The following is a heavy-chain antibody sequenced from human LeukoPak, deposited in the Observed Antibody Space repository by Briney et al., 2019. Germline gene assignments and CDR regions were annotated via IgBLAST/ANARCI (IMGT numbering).Heavy chain of an antibody. CDR3: TRDQTPYY. V-gene: IGHV3-49*04. CDR1: GFSFGDYA. D-gene: IGHD2-15*01. J-gene: IGHJ4*02. CDR2: IRSKVYGGTP. Sequence: GGSLRLSCTASGFSFGDYAMTWVRQAPGKGLECVGFIRSKVYGGTPEYAASVKGRFTISRDDSKGIAYLQMNSLKTEDTAVYYCTRDQTPYYWGQGTLVTVPS.